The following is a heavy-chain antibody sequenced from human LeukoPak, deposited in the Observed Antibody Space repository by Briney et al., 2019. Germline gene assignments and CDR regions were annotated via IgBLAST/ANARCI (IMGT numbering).Heavy chain of an antibody. CDR1: GFTFSDHY. V-gene: IGHV3-72*01. CDR2: TRNKANSYTT. J-gene: IGHJ6*02. D-gene: IGHD5-18*01. CDR3: AKVDTAMDDYYYYGMDV. Sequence: GGSLRLSCAASGFTFSDHYMDWVRQAPGKGLEWVGRTRNKANSYTTEYAASVKGRFTISRDDSKNSLYLQMNSLKTEDTAVYYCAKVDTAMDDYYYYGMDVWGQGTTVTVSS.